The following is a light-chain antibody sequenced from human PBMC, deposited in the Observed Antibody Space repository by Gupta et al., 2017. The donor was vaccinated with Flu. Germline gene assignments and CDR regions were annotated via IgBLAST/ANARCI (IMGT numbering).Light chain of an antibody. CDR1: QSVLDSSNNRNC. Sequence: SLGELAPINCKSSQSVLDSSNNRNCLAWFQQRPGQAPKLLIYGASARAPGVPDRFTGSGSETDFTLTISSLQTEDVAVYYCQQYISSPLTFGPGTKVEIK. J-gene: IGKJ3*01. V-gene: IGKV4-1*01. CDR3: QQYISSPLT. CDR2: GAS.